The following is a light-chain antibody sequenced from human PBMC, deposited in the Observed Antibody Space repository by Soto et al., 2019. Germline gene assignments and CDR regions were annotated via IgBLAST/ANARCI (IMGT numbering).Light chain of an antibody. CDR2: AAS. V-gene: IGKV1-27*01. J-gene: IGKJ1*01. Sequence: DIQMTQSPSSLSASVGDRVTITCRASQGIRNYLAWYQQKPGKVPKLLIYAASTLQSGVPSRFSGSGSGTDFTLTISXXQPXXXXXXXXXXXXXXXXTFGQGTKVEIK. CDR1: QGIRNY. CDR3: XXXXXXXXT.